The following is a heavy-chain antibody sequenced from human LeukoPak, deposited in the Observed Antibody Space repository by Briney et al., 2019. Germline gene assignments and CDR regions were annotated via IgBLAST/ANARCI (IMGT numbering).Heavy chain of an antibody. CDR3: AVLARGPNF. J-gene: IGHJ4*02. CDR1: GFTFDDYA. V-gene: IGHV3-43D*03. Sequence: GGSLRLSCAASGFTFDDYAMHWVRQAPGKGLEWVSLISWDGDSTYYVDSVKGRFTISRDNSKNSLYLQMYSLRAEGTALYYCAVLARGPNFWGQGILVTVSS. CDR2: ISWDGDST.